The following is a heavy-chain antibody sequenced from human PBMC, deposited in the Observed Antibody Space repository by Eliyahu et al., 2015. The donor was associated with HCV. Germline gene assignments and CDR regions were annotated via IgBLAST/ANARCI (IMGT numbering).Heavy chain of an antibody. V-gene: IGHV4-59*01. CDR2: IHYXGGT. Sequence: QVQLQESGPGLVKPSETLSLXCTVSGGSITTYYWSWXRQPPGKGLEWIGSIHYXGGTNPNPTPXXRVTKSVDTSKNQFSLNLTSVTAADTAVYYXASGGGGIAVAGTGGWFDPWGQGTLVTVSS. D-gene: IGHD6-19*01. J-gene: IGHJ5*02. CDR3: ASGGGGIAVAGTGGWFDP. CDR1: GGSITTYY.